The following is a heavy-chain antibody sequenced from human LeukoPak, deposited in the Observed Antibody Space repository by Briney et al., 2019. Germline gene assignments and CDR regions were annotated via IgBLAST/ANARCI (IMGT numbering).Heavy chain of an antibody. Sequence: ASVKVSCKASGYSFTSYGISWVRQAPGQGIEWMGWISVYNGNTNYAQNLQGRVTMTTDTTTSTAYMELRSLRSDDTAVYYCAREGIVGASGDFWGQGTLVTVSS. CDR2: ISVYNGNT. CDR1: GYSFTSYG. D-gene: IGHD1-26*01. J-gene: IGHJ4*02. V-gene: IGHV1-18*01. CDR3: AREGIVGASGDF.